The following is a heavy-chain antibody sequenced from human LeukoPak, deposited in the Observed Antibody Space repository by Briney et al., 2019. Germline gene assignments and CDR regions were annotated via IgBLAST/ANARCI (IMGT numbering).Heavy chain of an antibody. Sequence: GGSLRLSCAASGFTFSSYAMSWVRQAPGKGLEWVSAISGSGGSTYYADSVKGRFTISRDNSKNSLYLQMNSLRAEDTAVYYCARDPPYGDYSGFDYWGQGTLVTVSS. V-gene: IGHV3-23*01. J-gene: IGHJ4*02. CDR1: GFTFSSYA. CDR2: ISGSGGST. D-gene: IGHD4-17*01. CDR3: ARDPPYGDYSGFDY.